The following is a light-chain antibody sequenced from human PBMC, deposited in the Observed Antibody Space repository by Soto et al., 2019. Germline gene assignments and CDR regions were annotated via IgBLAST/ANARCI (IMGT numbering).Light chain of an antibody. CDR2: RNN. CDR3: AACDDSLSGRV. J-gene: IGLJ3*02. Sequence: QPVLTQPPSASGTPGQRVTISCSGSSSNIGSNYVYWYQQLPGTAPKLLIYRNNQRPSGVPDRFSGSKSGTSASLAISGLRSEDEADYYCAACDDSLSGRVFRGGTKLTVL. CDR1: SSNIGSNY. V-gene: IGLV1-47*01.